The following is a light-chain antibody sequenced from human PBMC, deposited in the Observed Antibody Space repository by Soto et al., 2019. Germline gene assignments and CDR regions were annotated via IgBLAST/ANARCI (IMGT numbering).Light chain of an antibody. V-gene: IGKV1-39*01. Sequence: DIQMTQSTSTLSASVGDRVTITCRASQSIITSLAWYQQKPGKAPKLLIYAASSLQSGVPSRFSGSGSGTDFTLTICSLQPEDFATYYCQQSYSTPHPFGQVTKVDVK. CDR3: QQSYSTPHP. CDR1: QSIITS. J-gene: IGKJ1*01. CDR2: AAS.